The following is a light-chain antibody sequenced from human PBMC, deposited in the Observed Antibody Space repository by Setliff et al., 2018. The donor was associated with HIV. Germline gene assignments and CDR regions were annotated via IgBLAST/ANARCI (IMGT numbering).Light chain of an antibody. J-gene: IGLJ1*01. CDR3: SSYTSSSTRV. Sequence: QSALTQPASVSGSPGQSITISCTGTSRDFSYYHDVSWYQQHPGKAPKLMVYDVSNRPSGVANLFAGSKSGNTAFLTISGLQAEDEAYYYCSSYTSSSTRVFGTGTKGTVL. V-gene: IGLV2-14*03. CDR2: DVS. CDR1: SRDFSYYHD.